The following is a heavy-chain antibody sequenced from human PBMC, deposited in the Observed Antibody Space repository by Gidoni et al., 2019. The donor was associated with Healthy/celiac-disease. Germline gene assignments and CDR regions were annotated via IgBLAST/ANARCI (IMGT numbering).Heavy chain of an antibody. CDR3: ARDVDSSSWPPYMFDY. J-gene: IGHJ4*02. CDR2: MSSSGSTI. V-gene: IGHV3-11*01. D-gene: IGHD6-13*01. Sequence: QVQLVVSGGGLVKPGGSLRLTCAASGFPFSDYYMGWIRQAPGKGLEWVSYMSSSGSTIYYADSVKGRFTISRDNAKNSLYLQMNSLRAEDTAVYYCARDVDSSSWPPYMFDYWGQGTLVTVSS. CDR1: GFPFSDYY.